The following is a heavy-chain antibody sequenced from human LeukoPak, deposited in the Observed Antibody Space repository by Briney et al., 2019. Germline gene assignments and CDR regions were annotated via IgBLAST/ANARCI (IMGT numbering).Heavy chain of an antibody. CDR3: ATHYDYSPRNYFDY. D-gene: IGHD5-12*01. J-gene: IGHJ4*02. V-gene: IGHV3-23*01. Sequence: QTGGSLRLSCAASGFSFSSYAMCWVRQAPGEGLEWVSAISGSGGSTYYADSVTGRFTISRDNSKNTLYLQMNSLRAEDTAVYYCATHYDYSPRNYFDYWGQGTLVTVSS. CDR2: ISGSGGST. CDR1: GFSFSSYA.